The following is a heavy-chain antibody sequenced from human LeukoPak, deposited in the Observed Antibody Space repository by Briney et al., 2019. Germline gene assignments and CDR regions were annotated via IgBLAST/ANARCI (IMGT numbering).Heavy chain of an antibody. CDR1: GFTFSSYA. CDR2: INSGGNT. CDR3: SKDPPISAAGPRYSDR. D-gene: IGHD6-13*01. V-gene: IGHV3-23*01. J-gene: IGHJ4*02. Sequence: PGGSLRLSCAASGFTFSSYAMSWVRQAPGKGLEWVSTINSGGNTYYADSLKGRFTISRDNYKNTLFLQMNSLRVEDTGVYYCSKDPPISAAGPRYSDRCGQGTLVTVSS.